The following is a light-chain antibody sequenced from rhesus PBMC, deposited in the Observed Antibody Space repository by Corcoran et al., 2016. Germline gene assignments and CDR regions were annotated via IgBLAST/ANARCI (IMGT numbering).Light chain of an antibody. J-gene: IGKJ1*01. V-gene: IGKV3-40*03. CDR1: ESVGSY. CDR2: SAY. CDR3: RQYNDLLPT. Sequence: EIVMTQSPATLSLSLGETATLSCRASESVGSYLAWYQQKPGQAPKLLVHSAYFRATGIPDRFSGGGSRTEFTLTISSLEPEDVGVYHCRQYNDLLPTFGQGTKVEIK.